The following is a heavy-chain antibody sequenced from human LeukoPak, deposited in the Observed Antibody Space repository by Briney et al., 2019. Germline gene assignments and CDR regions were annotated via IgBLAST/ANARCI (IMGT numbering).Heavy chain of an antibody. D-gene: IGHD3-10*01. CDR3: VRDKRFGDVQIRAFDI. V-gene: IGHV3-48*03. J-gene: IGHJ3*02. CDR1: GFTFSSYE. Sequence: GGSLRLSCAASGFTFSSYEMDWVRQAPGKGLEWVSYISRTGSTIYYAESVKGRFTISRDNAKNSLYLQMNSLRAEDTAVYYCVRDKRFGDVQIRAFDIWGQGTMVTVSS. CDR2: ISRTGSTI.